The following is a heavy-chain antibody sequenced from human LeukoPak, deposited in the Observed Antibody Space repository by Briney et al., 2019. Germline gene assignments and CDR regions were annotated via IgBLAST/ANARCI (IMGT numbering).Heavy chain of an antibody. J-gene: IGHJ4*02. D-gene: IGHD3-3*01. CDR2: ISGSGGST. CDR3: AKRRDFWSGYCFDY. Sequence: PGGSLRLSCAASGFTFSSYSMSWVRQAPGKGLEWVSGISGSGGSTYYADSVKGRFTISRDNSKNTLYLQMNSLRAEDTAVYYCAKRRDFWSGYCFDYWGQGTLVTVSS. V-gene: IGHV3-23*01. CDR1: GFTFSSYS.